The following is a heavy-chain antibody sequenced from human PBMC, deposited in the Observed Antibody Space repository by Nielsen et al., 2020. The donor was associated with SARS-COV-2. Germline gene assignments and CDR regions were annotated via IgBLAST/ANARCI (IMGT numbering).Heavy chain of an antibody. Sequence: GGSLRLSCAASGFTFDDYAMHWVRQAPGKGLEWVSGISWNSGSIGYADSVKGRFTISRDNAKNSLYLQMNSLRAEDTALYYCAKDMSFGCGYSGLCGMDVWGQGTTVTVSS. V-gene: IGHV3-9*01. CDR1: GFTFDDYA. J-gene: IGHJ6*02. CDR3: AKDMSFGCGYSGLCGMDV. CDR2: ISWNSGSI. D-gene: IGHD5-12*01.